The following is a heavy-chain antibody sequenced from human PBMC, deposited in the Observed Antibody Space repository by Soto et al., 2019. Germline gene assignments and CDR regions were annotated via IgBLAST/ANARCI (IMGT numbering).Heavy chain of an antibody. CDR3: ARGMYYYDSSGYPFDY. CDR2: IYYSGST. Sequence: SDTLSLTCXVSGGSLSRYYWSWIRQPPGKGLEWIGYIYYSGSTNYNPSLKSRVTISVDTSKNQFSLKLSSVTAADTAVYYCARGMYYYDSSGYPFDYWGQGTLVTVTS. J-gene: IGHJ4*02. V-gene: IGHV4-59*07. CDR1: GGSLSRYY. D-gene: IGHD3-22*01.